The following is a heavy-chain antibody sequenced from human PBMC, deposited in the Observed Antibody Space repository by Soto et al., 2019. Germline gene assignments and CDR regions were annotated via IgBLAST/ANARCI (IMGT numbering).Heavy chain of an antibody. Sequence: EVQLLESGGGLVQPGGSLRLSCAASGFTFSSYAMSWVRQAPGKGLEWVSAISGSGGSTYYADSVKGRFTISRDNSKNTXXLQMNSLRGEDKAVYYWAKGRGYCSSTSCYVGSDYWGQGTLVTVSS. D-gene: IGHD2-2*01. CDR3: AKGRGYCSSTSCYVGSDY. J-gene: IGHJ4*02. V-gene: IGHV3-23*01. CDR1: GFTFSSYA. CDR2: ISGSGGST.